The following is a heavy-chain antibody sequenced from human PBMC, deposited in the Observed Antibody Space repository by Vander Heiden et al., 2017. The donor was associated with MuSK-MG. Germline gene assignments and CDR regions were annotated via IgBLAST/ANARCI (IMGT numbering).Heavy chain of an antibody. D-gene: IGHD3-22*01. V-gene: IGHV4-39*01. CDR2: VFYRDST. J-gene: IGHJ6*03. Sequence: QLQLQESGPGLVKPSETLSLTCTVSGGSVSSTSYYWAWIRQPPGKGLEWIGSVFYRDSTYYNPSLKSRVTISLDTSKNQFSLKMNSVTAADTAVYKCARTYFYDSNTYYSKSRLYYYMDVWVQGTTVTVSS. CDR3: ARTYFYDSNTYYSKSRLYYYMDV. CDR1: GGSVSSTSYY.